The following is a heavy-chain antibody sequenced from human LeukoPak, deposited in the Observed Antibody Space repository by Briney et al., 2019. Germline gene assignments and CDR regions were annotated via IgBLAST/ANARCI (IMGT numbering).Heavy chain of an antibody. Sequence: GGSLRLSCAASGFTFSSYSMNWVRQAPGKGLEWVGRIKSKTDGETTDYGAPVRGGFTISRDDSKNTLYLQMNSLKIEDTGVYYCTTDRPSRIAVPGLFDYWGQGTLVTVSS. CDR3: TTDRPSRIAVPGLFDY. CDR1: GFTFSSYS. J-gene: IGHJ4*02. D-gene: IGHD6-19*01. CDR2: IKSKTDGETT. V-gene: IGHV3-15*01.